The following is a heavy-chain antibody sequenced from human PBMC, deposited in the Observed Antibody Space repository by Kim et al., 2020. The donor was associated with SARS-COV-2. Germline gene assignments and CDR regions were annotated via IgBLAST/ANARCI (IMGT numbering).Heavy chain of an antibody. J-gene: IGHJ6*02. CDR3: ARENCSGSSCLYGMDV. D-gene: IGHD2-2*01. V-gene: IGHV3-13*01. Sequence: GSVRGRFAISRENAKNVLYLQMTNLRAEDTAVYYCARENCSGSSCLYGMDVWGQGTTVTVSS.